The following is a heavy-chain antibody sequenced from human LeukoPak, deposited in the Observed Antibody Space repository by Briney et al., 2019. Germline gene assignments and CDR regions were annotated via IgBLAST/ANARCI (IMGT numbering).Heavy chain of an antibody. D-gene: IGHD2-15*01. CDR1: GYTLTSYD. CDR2: MNPNSGNT. J-gene: IGHJ4*02. V-gene: IGHV1-8*01. CDR3: ARIGSRCSGGSCYSSPFDY. Sequence: ASVKVSCKASGYTLTSYDINWVRQATGQGLEWMGWMNPNSGNTGYAQKFQGRVTMTRNTSISTAYMELSSLRSEDTAVYYCARIGSRCSGGSCYSSPFDYWGQGTLVTVSS.